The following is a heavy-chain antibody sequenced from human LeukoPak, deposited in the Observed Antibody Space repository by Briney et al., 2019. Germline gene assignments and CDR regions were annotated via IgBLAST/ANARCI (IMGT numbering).Heavy chain of an antibody. J-gene: IGHJ4*02. Sequence: PSETLSLTCTVSGGSISSYYWSWIRQPPGKGLEWIGRIYTSGSTNYNPSLKSRVTISVDTSKNQFSLKLSSVPAADTAVYYCAREGASSLIDYWGQGTLVTVSS. CDR1: GGSISSYY. D-gene: IGHD6-6*01. CDR2: IYTSGST. CDR3: AREGASSLIDY. V-gene: IGHV4-4*08.